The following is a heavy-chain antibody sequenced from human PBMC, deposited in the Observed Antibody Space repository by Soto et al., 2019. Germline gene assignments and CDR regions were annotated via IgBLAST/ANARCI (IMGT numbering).Heavy chain of an antibody. D-gene: IGHD3-22*01. CDR3: AKDSGYDSTD. CDR2: LSASGGST. J-gene: IGHJ4*02. CDR1: GFTFSTYG. Sequence: EVPLLESGGGLVQPGGSLRLSCAASGFTFSTYGMSWVRQAPGKGLEWISGLSASGGSTYADSVKGRFTISRDNSKNTLYPQMNSLRVEDTAIYYCAKDSGYDSTDWGQGTVVTVSS. V-gene: IGHV3-23*01.